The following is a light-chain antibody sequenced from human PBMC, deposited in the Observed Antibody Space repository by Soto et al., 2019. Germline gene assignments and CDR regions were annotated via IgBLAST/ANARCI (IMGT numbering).Light chain of an antibody. J-gene: IGKJ5*01. CDR1: QSVSKY. V-gene: IGKV3-11*01. CDR3: QQRSNSPIT. CDR2: DAS. Sequence: EIVLTQSPATLSLSPGERVTLSCRTSQSVSKYFAWYQQKPGPAPRLLIYDASSRATGIPARFIGSGSGTDFTLTISSLEPEDFAIYYCQQRSNSPITFGQGTRLEIK.